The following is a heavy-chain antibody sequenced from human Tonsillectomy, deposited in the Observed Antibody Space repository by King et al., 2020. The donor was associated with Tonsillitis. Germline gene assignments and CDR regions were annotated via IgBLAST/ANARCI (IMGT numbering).Heavy chain of an antibody. CDR3: ARDRDEETVVVPVGDH. D-gene: IGHD2-2*01. CDR1: GFTFSNYW. Sequence: QLVQSGGGLVQPGGSLRLSCAASGFTFSNYWMSWVRQAPGKGLEWVANIKEDGSEKFYVDSVKGRFTISRDNAKKSLYLQMNSLRAEDTAVYYCARDRDEETVVVPVGDHWGQGILVTVSS. CDR2: IKEDGSEK. V-gene: IGHV3-7*01. J-gene: IGHJ4*02.